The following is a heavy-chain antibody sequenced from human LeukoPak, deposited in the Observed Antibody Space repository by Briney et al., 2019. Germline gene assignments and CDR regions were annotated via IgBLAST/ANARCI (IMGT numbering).Heavy chain of an antibody. J-gene: IGHJ4*02. CDR1: GFTFSSYA. D-gene: IGHD3-10*01. CDR2: ITATSSST. Sequence: GSLRLSCAASGFTFSSYAMSWVRQAPGKGLEWVSAITATSSSTYDADSVQGRFTIPRDNSKNTLFLQMNSLRPEDTAIYYCAKLFDSGTYNNFFHYWGQGTLVTVSS. V-gene: IGHV3-23*01. CDR3: AKLFDSGTYNNFFHY.